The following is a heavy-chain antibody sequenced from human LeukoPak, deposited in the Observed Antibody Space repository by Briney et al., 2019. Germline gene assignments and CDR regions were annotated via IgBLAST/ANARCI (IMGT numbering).Heavy chain of an antibody. Sequence: GSLRLSCAASGFTFSSYAMSWVRQAPGKGLEWVSAISGSGGSTYYADSVKGRFTISRDNSKNTLYLQMNSLRAEDTAVYYCAKFFRTGYSSGWYNRHFDYWGQGTLVTVSS. CDR1: GFTFSSYA. D-gene: IGHD6-19*01. CDR3: AKFFRTGYSSGWYNRHFDY. J-gene: IGHJ4*02. V-gene: IGHV3-23*01. CDR2: ISGSGGST.